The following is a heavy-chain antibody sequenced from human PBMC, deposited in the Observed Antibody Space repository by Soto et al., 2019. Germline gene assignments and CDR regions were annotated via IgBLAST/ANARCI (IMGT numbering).Heavy chain of an antibody. Sequence: EVQLVESGGVVVQPGGSLRLSCAASGFTFDDYTMHWVRQAPGKGLEWVSLISWDGGSTYYADSVKGRFTISRDNRKNSLYLQMNSLRTEDTALYYCAKGSGYNWFDPWGQGTLVTVSS. J-gene: IGHJ5*02. D-gene: IGHD3-22*01. CDR2: ISWDGGST. CDR3: AKGSGYNWFDP. V-gene: IGHV3-43*01. CDR1: GFTFDDYT.